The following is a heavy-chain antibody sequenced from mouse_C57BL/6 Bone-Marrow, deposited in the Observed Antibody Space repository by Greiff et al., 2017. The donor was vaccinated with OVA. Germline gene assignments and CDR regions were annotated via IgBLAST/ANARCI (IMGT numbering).Heavy chain of an antibody. CDR3: ARSRWLPYAMDY. CDR2: IYTRSGNT. D-gene: IGHD2-3*01. V-gene: IGHV1-81*01. J-gene: IGHJ4*01. CDR1: GYTFTSYG. Sequence: QVQLQQSGAELARPGASVKLSCKASGYTFTSYGISWVKQRTGQGLEWIVEIYTRSGNTYYNEKFKGKATLTAYNSSSTAYMSLRSLTSEDSAVYFCARSRWLPYAMDYGGQGTSVTVSS.